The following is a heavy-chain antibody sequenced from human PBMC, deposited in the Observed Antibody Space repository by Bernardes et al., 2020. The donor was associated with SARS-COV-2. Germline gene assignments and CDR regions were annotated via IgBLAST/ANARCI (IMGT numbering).Heavy chain of an antibody. CDR3: ATVVGYSYGGGWFDP. Sequence: ASVKVSCKASGYTFTSYGISWVRQAPGQGLEWMGWISADSGNTDYAQKFQGRVTMTTDTSTSTAYMELRSLRSDDTAVYYCATVVGYSYGGGWFDPWGQGTLFTVSS. D-gene: IGHD5-18*01. CDR1: GYTFTSYG. J-gene: IGHJ5*02. V-gene: IGHV1-18*01. CDR2: ISADSGNT.